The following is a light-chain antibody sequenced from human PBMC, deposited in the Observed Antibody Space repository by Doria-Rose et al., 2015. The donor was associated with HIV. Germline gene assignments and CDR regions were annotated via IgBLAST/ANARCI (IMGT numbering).Light chain of an antibody. CDR2: DAS. V-gene: IGKV3-20*01. Sequence: TQSPGILSLSPGERATLSCRASQRVKSSYLAWYQQKPGQAPRLLIYDASTRTTGIPDRFSGSGSGTDFTLTISRLEPEDVAVYYCQQYGTSLGTFGQGTRLEIK. CDR3: QQYGTSLGT. CDR1: QRVKSSY. J-gene: IGKJ5*01.